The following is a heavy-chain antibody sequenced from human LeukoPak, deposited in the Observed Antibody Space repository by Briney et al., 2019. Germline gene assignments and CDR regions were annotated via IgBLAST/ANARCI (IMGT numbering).Heavy chain of an antibody. Sequence: GGSLRLSCAASGFIFSKYWMTWVRQAPGKGLEWVANIQQDGSEKYYVGSVEGRFTITRDNAKNSVYLQMNSLRAEDAAVYYCARCGVTAVSGTNYYYYMDVWGRGTAVTVSS. CDR3: ARCGVTAVSGTNYYYYMDV. CDR1: GFIFSKYW. J-gene: IGHJ6*03. CDR2: IQQDGSEK. D-gene: IGHD5-18*01. V-gene: IGHV3-7*01.